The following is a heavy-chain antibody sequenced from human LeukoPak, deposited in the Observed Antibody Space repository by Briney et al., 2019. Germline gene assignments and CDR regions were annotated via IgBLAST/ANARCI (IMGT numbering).Heavy chain of an antibody. D-gene: IGHD3-10*02. CDR3: AELGITMIGGV. CDR1: GFTLSSYS. Sequence: GGSLRLSCAASGFTLSSYSMNWVRQAPGKGLEWVSSISRSSAYIYYADSVKGRFTISRDNAKNSLYLQMNSLRAEDTAVYYCAELGITMIGGVWGKGNTVTISS. CDR2: ISRSSAYI. J-gene: IGHJ6*04. V-gene: IGHV3-21*01.